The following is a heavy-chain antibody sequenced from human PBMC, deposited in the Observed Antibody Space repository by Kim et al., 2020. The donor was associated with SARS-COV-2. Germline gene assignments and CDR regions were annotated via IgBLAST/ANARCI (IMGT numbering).Heavy chain of an antibody. D-gene: IGHD4-17*01. CDR2: GNGNT. CDR3: ALTTVTT. J-gene: IGHJ5*02. Sequence: GNGNTKYSPKFQGRVPITRDTSASTAYMELSSLRSEDTAVYYCALTTVTTWGQGTLVTVSS. V-gene: IGHV1-3*01.